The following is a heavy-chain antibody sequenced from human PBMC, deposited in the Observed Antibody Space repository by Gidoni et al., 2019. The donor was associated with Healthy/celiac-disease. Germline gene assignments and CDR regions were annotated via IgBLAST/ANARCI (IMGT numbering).Heavy chain of an antibody. CDR3: ARHGEYCGGDCYSGLWYYGMDV. J-gene: IGHJ6*02. Sequence: QLQLQESGPGLVKPSATLSLTCTVSGGSIRSNSYYWGWIRQPPGKGLELIGIIYYSGSTYYNPSLKSRVTISVDTSKNQFSLKLSSVTAADTAVYYCARHGEYCGGDCYSGLWYYGMDVWGQGTTVTVSS. CDR1: GGSIRSNSYY. CDR2: IYYSGST. V-gene: IGHV4-39*01. D-gene: IGHD2-21*02.